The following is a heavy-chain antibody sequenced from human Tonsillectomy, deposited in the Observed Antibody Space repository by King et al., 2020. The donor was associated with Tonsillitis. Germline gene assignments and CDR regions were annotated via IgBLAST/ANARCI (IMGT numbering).Heavy chain of an antibody. V-gene: IGHV5-51*01. Sequence: VQLVESGAEVKKPGESLKISCKGSGYSFTSYWIGWVRQMPGKGLEWMGIIYPGDSNPRYSPSFQGQVTISADKSISTAYLQWSSLKASDTAMYFCARHTLLRGVTQLDYWGQGTLVTVSS. CDR2: IYPGDSNP. CDR3: ARHTLLRGVTQLDY. D-gene: IGHD3-10*01. J-gene: IGHJ4*02. CDR1: GYSFTSYW.